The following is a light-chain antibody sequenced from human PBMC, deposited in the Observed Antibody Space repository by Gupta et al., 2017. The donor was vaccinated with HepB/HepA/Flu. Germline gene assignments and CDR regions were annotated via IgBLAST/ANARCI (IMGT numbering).Light chain of an antibody. CDR2: AAS. CDR1: EYITTY. J-gene: IGKJ1*01. V-gene: IGKV1-33*01. CDR3: QHDYSVPLT. Sequence: SQITHSPSSLSASVGDRVTITCQASEYITTYLNWYQQRPGKAPNLLMYAASNLQAGVPSRFSGSGSETDFTFTINNLHPEDSATYYCQHDYSVPLTFGRGTKVEI.